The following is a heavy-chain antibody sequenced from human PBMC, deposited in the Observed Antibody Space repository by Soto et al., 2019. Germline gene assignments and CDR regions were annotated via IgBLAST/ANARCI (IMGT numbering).Heavy chain of an antibody. Sequence: PGGSLRLSCAASGFTFSSYAMSWVRQAPGKGLEWVSAISGSGGSTYYADSVKGRFTISRDNSKNTLYLQMNRLRAEDTAVYYCAKWYRRRWGPLDYWGPGTLATVSS. J-gene: IGHJ4*02. D-gene: IGHD6-13*01. CDR2: ISGSGGST. CDR3: AKWYRRRWGPLDY. CDR1: GFTFSSYA. V-gene: IGHV3-23*01.